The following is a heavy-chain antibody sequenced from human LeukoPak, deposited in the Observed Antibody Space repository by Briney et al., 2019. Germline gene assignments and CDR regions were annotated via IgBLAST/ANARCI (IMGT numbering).Heavy chain of an antibody. J-gene: IGHJ5*02. CDR3: AAIAVAGTGWFDP. Sequence: WASVKVSCKVSGYTLTELSMHWVRQAPGKGLEWMGGFDPEDGETIYAQKFQGRVTMTEDTSTDTAYVELSSLRSEDTAVYYCAAIAVAGTGWFDPWGQGTLVTVSS. CDR2: FDPEDGET. CDR1: GYTLTELS. D-gene: IGHD6-19*01. V-gene: IGHV1-24*01.